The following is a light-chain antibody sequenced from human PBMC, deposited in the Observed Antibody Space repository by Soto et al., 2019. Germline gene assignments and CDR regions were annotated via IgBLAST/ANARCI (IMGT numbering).Light chain of an antibody. J-gene: IGKJ4*01. V-gene: IGKV3D-15*01. CDR1: QSVGSV. Sequence: EIVMTQSPATLSVSPGERATLSCRASQSVGSVLAWYQQKPGQAPRLVIYDIFTRAPGVPPRISGSGSGTEFTITVSRLQSEDFAVYYWQQYNSWPLTLSGGTKLDIK. CDR2: DIF. CDR3: QQYNSWPLT.